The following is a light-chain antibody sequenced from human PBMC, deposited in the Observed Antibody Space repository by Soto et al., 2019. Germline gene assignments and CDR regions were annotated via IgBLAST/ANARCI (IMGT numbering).Light chain of an antibody. V-gene: IGKV4-1*01. J-gene: IGKJ5*01. Sequence: DIVMTQSPDSLAVSLGERATINCKSSQSVLYSSNNKNYLAWYQQKPGQPPKLLIYWASTRESGVPDRFSGSGSGTDFTLTISNLQPEDFATYYCQQSHSTPITFGQGTRLEIK. CDR2: WAS. CDR1: QSVLYSSNNKNY. CDR3: QQSHSTPIT.